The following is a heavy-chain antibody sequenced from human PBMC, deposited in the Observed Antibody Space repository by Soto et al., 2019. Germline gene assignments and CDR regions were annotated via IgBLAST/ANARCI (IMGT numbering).Heavy chain of an antibody. D-gene: IGHD6-6*01. V-gene: IGHV4-39*01. J-gene: IGHJ4*02. CDR1: GGSISSSSYY. CDR2: IYYSGST. CDR3: ARLSEYSSSSVDY. Sequence: SETLSLTCTVSGGSISSSSYYWGWIRQPPGKGLEWIGSIYYSGSTYYNPSLKSRVTISVDTSKNQFSLKLSSVTAADTAVYYCARLSEYSSSSVDYWGQGTPVTVSS.